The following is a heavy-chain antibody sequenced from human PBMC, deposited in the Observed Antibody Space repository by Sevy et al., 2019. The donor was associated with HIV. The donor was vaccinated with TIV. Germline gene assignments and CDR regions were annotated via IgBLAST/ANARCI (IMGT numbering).Heavy chain of an antibody. D-gene: IGHD2-2*01. CDR1: GFIFGSYS. J-gene: IGHJ4*02. Sequence: GGSLRLSCAASGFIFGSYSMNWVRQAPGKGLEWISYIDTSSSSIHYADSVKGRFTISRDNRKNSLYLQMNSLRAEDTAGYYCVGEYGSLFGVCSSLGGYFDYWGQGALVTVSS. CDR2: IDTSSSSI. V-gene: IGHV3-48*04. CDR3: VGEYGSLFGVCSSLGGYFDY.